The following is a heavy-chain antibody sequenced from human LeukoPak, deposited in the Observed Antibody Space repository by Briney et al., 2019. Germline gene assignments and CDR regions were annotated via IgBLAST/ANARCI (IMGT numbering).Heavy chain of an antibody. Sequence: GGSLRLSCAASGFTFSTYSMKWVRQAPGKVLEWVSYISSSSGTIYYADSVKGRFTISRDNAKNSLYLQMNGLRDEDTAVYYCARDQSDYYGSGSYSEGSYWGQGTLVTVSS. CDR3: ARDQSDYYGSGSYSEGSY. CDR2: ISSSSGTI. D-gene: IGHD3-10*01. CDR1: GFTFSTYS. J-gene: IGHJ4*02. V-gene: IGHV3-48*02.